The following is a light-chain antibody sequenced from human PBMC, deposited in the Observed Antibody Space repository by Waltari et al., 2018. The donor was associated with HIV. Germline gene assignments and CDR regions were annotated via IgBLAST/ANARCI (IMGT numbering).Light chain of an antibody. J-gene: IGLJ3*02. Sequence: HSALTQPASVSASPGQSLTLSCTGTSGALCLSSLLSWYQQRPGKVPRVLIYEVISRPSGVSNRFSGSKSGNTASLSISGLQAEDEADYYCASYTSNDTLVFGGGTKVTVL. CDR2: EVI. V-gene: IGLV2-14*01. CDR1: SGALCLSSL. CDR3: ASYTSNDTLV.